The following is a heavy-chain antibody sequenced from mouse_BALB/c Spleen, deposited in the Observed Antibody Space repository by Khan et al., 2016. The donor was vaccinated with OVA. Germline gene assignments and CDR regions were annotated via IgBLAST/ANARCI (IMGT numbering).Heavy chain of an antibody. CDR2: KVYDGNN. J-gene: IGHJ3*01. Sequence: EVQLQESGPGLVKPSQSLSLTCSVTGYSITSGYDWNWIRQSPGNKLEWMGFKVYDGNNNYNPPFKNRISITRDTSKNQFFLQLNSVTSEDTATYYRAKGGGGFAYWGHGTLVTVSA. V-gene: IGHV3-6*02. D-gene: IGHD1-1*02. CDR1: GYSITSGYD. CDR3: AKGGGGFAY.